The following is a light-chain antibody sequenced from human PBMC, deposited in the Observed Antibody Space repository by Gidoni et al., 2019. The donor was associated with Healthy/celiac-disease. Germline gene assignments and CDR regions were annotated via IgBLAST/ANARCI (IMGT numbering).Light chain of an antibody. J-gene: IGKJ2*01. CDR1: QSISSY. CDR3: QQSYSTPYT. Sequence: DRVTITCRASQSISSYLNWYQQKPGKAPKLLFYAASSLHSGVPSRFSGSGSGTDFTLTISSLQPEDFATYYCQQSYSTPYTFGQGTKLEIK. V-gene: IGKV1-39*01. CDR2: AAS.